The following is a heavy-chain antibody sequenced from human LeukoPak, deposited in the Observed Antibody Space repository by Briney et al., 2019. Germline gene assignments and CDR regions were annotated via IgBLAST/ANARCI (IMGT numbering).Heavy chain of an antibody. J-gene: IGHJ4*02. D-gene: IGHD3-22*01. CDR2: IYSGGST. CDR3: ARGGSYFDISGYYFY. V-gene: IGHV3-66*01. CDR1: GFTVGSNT. Sequence: GGSLRLSCAASGFTVGSNTVSWVRQAPGKGLEWVSIIYSGGSTSYADSVKGRFTIPRDNSKNTLYLQMNSLRTEDTAVYYCARGGSYFDISGYYFYWGQGTLVTVSS.